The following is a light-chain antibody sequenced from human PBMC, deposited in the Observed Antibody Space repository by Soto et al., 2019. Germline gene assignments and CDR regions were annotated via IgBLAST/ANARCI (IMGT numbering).Light chain of an antibody. CDR1: QSVSHY. CDR3: QQRSNWL. Sequence: EIVLTQSPATLSLSPGERATLSCRASQSVSHYLAWYQQKSGQAPRLLIYDASNRATGIPARFSGSGSGTDFPLTISSLEPEDFAVYYCQQRSNWLFGQGTRLEIK. CDR2: DAS. J-gene: IGKJ5*01. V-gene: IGKV3-11*01.